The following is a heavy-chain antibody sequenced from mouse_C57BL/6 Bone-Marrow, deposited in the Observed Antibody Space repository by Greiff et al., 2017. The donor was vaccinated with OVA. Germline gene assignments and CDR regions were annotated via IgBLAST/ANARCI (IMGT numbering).Heavy chain of an antibody. CDR1: GYSITSGYY. D-gene: IGHD2-3*01. CDR2: ISYDGSN. J-gene: IGHJ3*01. Sequence: EVKLMESGPGLVKPSQSLSLTCSVTGYSITSGYYWNWIRQFPGNKLEWMGYISYDGSNNYNPSLKNRISFTRDTSKNQFFLKLNSVTTEDTATYYCAREGYYLAWFAYWGQGTLVTVSA. CDR3: AREGYYLAWFAY. V-gene: IGHV3-6*01.